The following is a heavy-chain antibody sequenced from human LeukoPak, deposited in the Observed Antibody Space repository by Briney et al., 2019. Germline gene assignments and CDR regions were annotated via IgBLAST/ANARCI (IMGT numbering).Heavy chain of an antibody. D-gene: IGHD1-1*01. CDR3: ANEVRPNDY. Sequence: GGSLRLSCTASGFTFSSYAMNWVRQAPGKGLEWVASIDISGGSTYYEDSVQGRFTISRDNSKNTLYLEMNSLRVEDTALYYCANEVRPNDYWGQGTLVTVSS. J-gene: IGHJ4*02. CDR2: IDISGGST. V-gene: IGHV3-23*01. CDR1: GFTFSSYA.